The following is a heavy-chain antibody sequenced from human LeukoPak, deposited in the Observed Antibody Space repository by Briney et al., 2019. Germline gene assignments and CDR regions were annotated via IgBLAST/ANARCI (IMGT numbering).Heavy chain of an antibody. CDR2: INPNSGGT. V-gene: IGHV1-2*02. CDR1: GYTFTGYY. D-gene: IGHD3-10*01. Sequence: EASVKVSCKASGYTFTGYYMHLVRQAPGQGLEWMGWINPNSGGTNYAQKFQGRVTMTRDTSISTAYMELSRLRSDDTAVYYCARDYYGSGSYRNYYYYGMDVWGQGTTVTVSS. J-gene: IGHJ6*02. CDR3: ARDYYGSGSYRNYYYYGMDV.